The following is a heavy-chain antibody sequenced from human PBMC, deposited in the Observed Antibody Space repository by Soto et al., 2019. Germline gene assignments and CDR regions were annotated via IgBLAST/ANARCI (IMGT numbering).Heavy chain of an antibody. CDR3: AGESGSYGKAFDI. D-gene: IGHD6-19*01. CDR1: GFTFSSYA. Sequence: EVQLLESGGGLVQPGGSLRLSCAASGFTFSSYAMNWVRQAPGKGLEWVSAMSGSGGSTYYADSVKGRFTISRDNSKNTLYLQMNSLRAEDTAVYYCAGESGSYGKAFDIWGQGTMVTVSS. J-gene: IGHJ3*02. V-gene: IGHV3-23*01. CDR2: MSGSGGST.